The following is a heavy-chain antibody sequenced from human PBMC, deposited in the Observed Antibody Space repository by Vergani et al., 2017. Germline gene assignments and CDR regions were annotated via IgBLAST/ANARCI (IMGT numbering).Heavy chain of an antibody. D-gene: IGHD2-15*01. CDR2: INHSGST. J-gene: IGHJ6*02. CDR1: GGSFSGYY. CDR3: VRTPHRYGMSG. Sequence: QVQLQQWGGGLLKPSETLSLTCAVYGGSFSGYYWSWIRQPPGKGLEWIGEINHSGSTNYNPSLKSRVTIALDTSKNQFSLKLSSETAADTAVYYCVRTPHRYGMSGWSRGTTVTVSS. V-gene: IGHV4-34*01.